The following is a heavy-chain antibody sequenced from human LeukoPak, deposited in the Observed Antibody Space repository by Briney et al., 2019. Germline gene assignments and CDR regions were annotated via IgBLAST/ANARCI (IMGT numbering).Heavy chain of an antibody. V-gene: IGHV4-34*01. Sequence: SETLSLTCAVYGGSFSGYYWSWIRQPPGKGLEWIGEITHSGSTNYNPSLKSRVTISVDTSKNQFSLKLSSVTAADTAVYYCARSSLVTARGSLFQHWGPGTLVTVSS. CDR2: ITHSGST. D-gene: IGHD2-21*02. J-gene: IGHJ1*01. CDR1: GGSFSGYY. CDR3: ARSSLVTARGSLFQH.